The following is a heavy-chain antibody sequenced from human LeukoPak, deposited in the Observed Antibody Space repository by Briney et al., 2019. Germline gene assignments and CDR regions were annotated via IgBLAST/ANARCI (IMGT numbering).Heavy chain of an antibody. CDR2: IYYSGST. CDR3: ARVYQYYDFWSGYSPGWFDP. CDR1: GGSISSGDYY. J-gene: IGHJ5*02. V-gene: IGHV4-61*08. D-gene: IGHD3-3*01. Sequence: PSETLSLTCTVSGGSISSGDYYWSWIRQPPGKGLEWIGYIYYSGSTNYNPSLKSRVTISVDTSKNQFSLKLSSVTAADTAVYYCARVYQYYDFWSGYSPGWFDPWGQGTLVTVSS.